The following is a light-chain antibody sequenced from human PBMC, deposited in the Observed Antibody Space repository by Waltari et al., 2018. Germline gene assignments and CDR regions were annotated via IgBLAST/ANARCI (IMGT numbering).Light chain of an antibody. CDR3: MLYMGSDIGL. CDR1: SGSVSTSNY. Sequence: TVVTQEPSLSVSPGGTVTLTCGLTSGSVSTSNYPSWFQQTPGQAPRTLIYTTNTRPSGVPDRFSGSILGNKAALTITGAQADDESDYYCMLYMGSDIGLFGGGTRLTVL. J-gene: IGLJ2*01. CDR2: TTN. V-gene: IGLV8-61*01.